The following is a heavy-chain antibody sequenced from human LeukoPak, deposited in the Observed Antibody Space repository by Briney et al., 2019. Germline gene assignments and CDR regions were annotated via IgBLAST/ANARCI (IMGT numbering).Heavy chain of an antibody. Sequence: SETLSLTCTVSGGSISSYYWSWIRQPPGKGLEWIGYIYYSGSTNYNPSLKSRVTISVDTSKNQFSLKLSSVTAADTAVYYCAREAGYCSSTRCYRHFDYWGQGTLVTVSS. CDR3: AREAGYCSSTRCYRHFDY. CDR1: GGSISSYY. CDR2: IYYSGST. D-gene: IGHD2-2*02. J-gene: IGHJ4*02. V-gene: IGHV4-59*01.